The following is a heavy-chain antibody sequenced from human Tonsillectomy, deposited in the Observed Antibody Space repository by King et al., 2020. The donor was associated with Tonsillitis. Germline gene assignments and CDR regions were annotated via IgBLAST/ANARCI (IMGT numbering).Heavy chain of an antibody. CDR3: ARVLVGAYSYGFRSWYFDL. J-gene: IGHJ2*01. D-gene: IGHD5-18*01. CDR2: INHSGST. V-gene: IGHV4-34*01. Sequence: VQLQQWGAGLLKPSETLSLTCAVFGGSFSGYYWSWIRKPPGKGLEWIGEINHSGSTNYNPSLKSRVTISVDTSKNQLSLNLSSVTAADTAVYYCARVLVGAYSYGFRSWYFDLWGRGTLVTVSS. CDR1: GGSFSGYY.